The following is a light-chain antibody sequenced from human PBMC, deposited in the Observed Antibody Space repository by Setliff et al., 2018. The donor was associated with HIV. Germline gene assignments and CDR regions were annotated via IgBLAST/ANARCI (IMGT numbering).Light chain of an antibody. V-gene: IGLV2-23*02. J-gene: IGLJ1*01. Sequence: QSVLTQTASVSGSPGQSITISCTGTSSDVGGYNYVSWYQQHPGKAPKLMIYGVTKRPSGVSDRFSGSKSGNTASLTISGLQADDEADYYCCSYAGSIVPPFGTGTKVTVL. CDR2: GVT. CDR3: CSYAGSIVPP. CDR1: SSDVGGYNY.